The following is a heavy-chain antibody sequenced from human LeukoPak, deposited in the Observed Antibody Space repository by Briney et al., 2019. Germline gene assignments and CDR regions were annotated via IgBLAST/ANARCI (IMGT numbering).Heavy chain of an antibody. CDR1: GYTFTSYY. D-gene: IGHD3-3*01. CDR3: ARDFTIFGVVTKGPDY. Sequence: ASVKVSXKASGYTFTSYYMHWVRQAPGQGLEWMGIINPSGGSTSYAQKFKGRVTMTRDKSTSTVYLELSSLRSEDTAVYYCARDFTIFGVVTKGPDYWGQGTLVTVSS. CDR2: INPSGGST. J-gene: IGHJ4*02. V-gene: IGHV1-46*01.